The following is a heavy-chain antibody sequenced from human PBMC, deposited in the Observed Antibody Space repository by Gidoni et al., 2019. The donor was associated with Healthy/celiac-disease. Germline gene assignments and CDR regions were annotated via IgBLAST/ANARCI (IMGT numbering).Heavy chain of an antibody. Sequence: EVQLLASGGGLVQPGGSLILSCAASGFTFSRYALCWVRPAPGKGLEWVSAHSGSGGNKIYAESVKCRFTISRENSKNELYLQMNRLRAEDTGVYYCAKLGKGTTKIPWFEPWGHGTLVTVSS. CDR2: HSGSGGNK. V-gene: IGHV3-23*01. CDR3: AKLGKGTTKIPWFEP. J-gene: IGHJ5*02. CDR1: GFTFSRYA. D-gene: IGHD1-26*01.